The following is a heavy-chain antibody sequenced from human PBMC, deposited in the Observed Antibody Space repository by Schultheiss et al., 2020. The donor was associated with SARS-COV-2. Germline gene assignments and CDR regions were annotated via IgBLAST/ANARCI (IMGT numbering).Heavy chain of an antibody. Sequence: SETLSLTCTVYGGSISTYYWSWIRQPPGKGLEWIGYIYYSGSTNYNPSLKSRVTISVDTSKNQFSLKLSSVTAADTAVYYCAREVVTPGWSYFDYWGQGTLVTVSS. CDR3: AREVVTPGWSYFDY. CDR2: IYYSGST. CDR1: GGSISTYY. D-gene: IGHD4-23*01. J-gene: IGHJ4*02. V-gene: IGHV4-59*12.